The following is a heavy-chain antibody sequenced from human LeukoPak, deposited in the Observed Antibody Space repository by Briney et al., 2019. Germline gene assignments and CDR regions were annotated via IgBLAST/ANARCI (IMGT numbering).Heavy chain of an antibody. J-gene: IGHJ4*02. D-gene: IGHD3-10*01. CDR2: IYYSGST. CDR1: GGSISSSSYY. CDR3: ARDSNVLLWFGELHFFDY. Sequence: PSETLSLTCTVSGGSISSSSYYWGWIRQPPGKGLEWIGSIYYSGSTNYNPSLKSRVTISVDTSKNQFSLKLSSVTAADTAVYYCARDSNVLLWFGELHFFDYWGQGTLVTVSS. V-gene: IGHV4-39*07.